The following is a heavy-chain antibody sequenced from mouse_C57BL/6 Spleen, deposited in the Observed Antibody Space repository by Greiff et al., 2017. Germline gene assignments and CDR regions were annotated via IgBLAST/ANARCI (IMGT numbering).Heavy chain of an antibody. CDR3: ARQSMMVKGYFDY. D-gene: IGHD2-3*01. J-gene: IGHJ2*01. V-gene: IGHV1-55*01. Sequence: QVQLQQSGAELVKPGASVTMSCKASGYTFTSYWITWVKQRPGQGLEWIGDIYPGSGSTNYNEKFKSKATLTVDTSSSTAYMQLSSLTSEDSAVYYCARQSMMVKGYFDYWGQGTTLTVSS. CDR2: IYPGSGST. CDR1: GYTFTSYW.